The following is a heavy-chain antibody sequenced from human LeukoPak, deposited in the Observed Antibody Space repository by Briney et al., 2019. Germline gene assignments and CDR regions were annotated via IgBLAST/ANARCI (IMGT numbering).Heavy chain of an antibody. CDR2: IYYSGST. J-gene: IGHJ3*02. CDR3: ARVESRDAFDI. CDR1: GGSISSYY. V-gene: IGHV4-59*01. Sequence: SETLSLTCTVSGGSISSYYWSWIRQPPGKGLEWIGYIYYSGSTNYNPSLQSRVTISVDTSKNQFSLKLSSVTAADTAVYYCARVESRDAFDIWGQGTMVTVSS.